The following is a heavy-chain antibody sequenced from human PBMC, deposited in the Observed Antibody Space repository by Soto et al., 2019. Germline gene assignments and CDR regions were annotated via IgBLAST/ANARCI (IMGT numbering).Heavy chain of an antibody. D-gene: IGHD2-15*01. CDR1: GFTFRSHA. Sequence: GGSLRLSCAASGFTFRSHAMSWVRQAPGKGLEWVSAISGSGGSTYYADSVKGRFTISRDNAKNTLYLQMNSLRAEDTAVYYCVRTSLVVAAATREDYWGQGTLVTVSS. CDR2: ISGSGGST. V-gene: IGHV3-23*01. J-gene: IGHJ4*02. CDR3: VRTSLVVAAATREDY.